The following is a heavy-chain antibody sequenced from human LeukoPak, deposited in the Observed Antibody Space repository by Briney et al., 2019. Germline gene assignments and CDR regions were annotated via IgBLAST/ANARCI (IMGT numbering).Heavy chain of an antibody. J-gene: IGHJ4*02. Sequence: GESLKISCKGSGYSFTSYWIGWVRQMPGKGLEWMGIIYPGDSDTRYSPSFQGQVTIAADKSISTAYLQWSSLKATDTAMYYCARQRLGFSSSRDFDYWGQGTLVTVSS. CDR3: ARQRLGFSSSRDFDY. CDR1: GYSFTSYW. D-gene: IGHD6-6*01. V-gene: IGHV5-51*01. CDR2: IYPGDSDT.